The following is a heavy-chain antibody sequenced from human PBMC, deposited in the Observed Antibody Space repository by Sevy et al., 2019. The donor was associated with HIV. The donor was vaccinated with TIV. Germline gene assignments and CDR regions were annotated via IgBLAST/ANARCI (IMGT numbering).Heavy chain of an antibody. CDR3: VKGARYTIPNDAFDT. CDR2: ISGGGGDT. D-gene: IGHD2-2*02. J-gene: IGHJ3*02. V-gene: IGHV3-23*01. Sequence: GGSLRLSCEASGFTFSSNAMSWVRQAPGKGLEWVAGISGGGGDTFYADSVKGRFTSSRDNSKNTLFLQINSLRAEDTALYYFVKGARYTIPNDAFDTWGQGKMVTVSS. CDR1: GFTFSSNA.